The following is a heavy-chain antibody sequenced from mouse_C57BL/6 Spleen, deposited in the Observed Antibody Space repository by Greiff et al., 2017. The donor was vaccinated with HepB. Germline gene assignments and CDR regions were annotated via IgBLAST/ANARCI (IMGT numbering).Heavy chain of an antibody. Sequence: QVQLQQPGAELVRPGTSVKLSCKASGYTFTSYWMHWVKQRPGQGLEWIGVIDPSESYTNYNQKFKGKATLTVDTSSSTAYMQLSSLTSEDSAVYYCARRGDYDVLAYWGQGTLVTVSA. V-gene: IGHV1-59*01. CDR2: IDPSESYT. CDR3: ARRGDYDVLAY. J-gene: IGHJ3*01. D-gene: IGHD2-4*01. CDR1: GYTFTSYW.